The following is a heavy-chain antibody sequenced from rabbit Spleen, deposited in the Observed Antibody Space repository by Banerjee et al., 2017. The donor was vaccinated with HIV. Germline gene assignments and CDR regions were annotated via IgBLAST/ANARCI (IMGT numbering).Heavy chain of an antibody. CDR3: ARALATVTMMITPFNL. CDR2: IYTSSGST. Sequence: QSLEESGGGLVKPGGTLTLTCKASGIDFSSYYYMCWVRQAPGKGLELIACIYTSSGSTWYASWVNGRFTISKTSSTVDLKMTSLTAADTATYFCARALATVTMMITPFNLWGPGTLVTVS. CDR1: GIDFSSYYY. V-gene: IGHV1S43*01. D-gene: IGHD2-1*01. J-gene: IGHJ4*01.